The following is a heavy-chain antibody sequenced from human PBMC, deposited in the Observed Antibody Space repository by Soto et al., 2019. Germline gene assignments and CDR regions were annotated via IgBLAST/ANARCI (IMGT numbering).Heavy chain of an antibody. V-gene: IGHV2-5*02. CDR2: IYWDDDK. CDR1: GFSLSTSGVA. Sequence: QITLKESGPTLVKPTQTLTLTCTFSGFSLSTSGVAVGWIRHPPGKSLEWLALIYWDDDKRYSPSLKSRLTITKDTSKNQVVLTMTNMDPVDTATYYCAHRPPERGLATFDPWGQGTLVTVSS. D-gene: IGHD1-1*01. J-gene: IGHJ5*02. CDR3: AHRPPERGLATFDP.